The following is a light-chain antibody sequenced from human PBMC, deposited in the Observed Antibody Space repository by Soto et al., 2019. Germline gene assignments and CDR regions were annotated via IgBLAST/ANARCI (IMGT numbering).Light chain of an antibody. Sequence: SWLPGERATLSCRASQSVTTFLAWYQQKPGQAPRLLIYDASKRATGIPARFSGSGSGTDFTLTISSLEPEDFAVYYCQQRTNWPLTFGGGTKVEIK. CDR2: DAS. CDR1: QSVTTF. CDR3: QQRTNWPLT. V-gene: IGKV3-11*01. J-gene: IGKJ4*01.